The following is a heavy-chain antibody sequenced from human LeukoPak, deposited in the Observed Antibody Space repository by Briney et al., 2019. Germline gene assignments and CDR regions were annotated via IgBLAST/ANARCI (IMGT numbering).Heavy chain of an antibody. J-gene: IGHJ6*03. CDR1: GGSISSYY. Sequence: SGTLSLTCTVSGGSISSYYWSWIRQPPGKGLEWIGYIYYSGSTNYNPSLKSRVTISVDTSKNQFSLKLSSVTAADTAVYYCARGADLEMATITDYYYMDVWGKGTTVTVSS. CDR2: IYYSGST. D-gene: IGHD5-24*01. CDR3: ARGADLEMATITDYYYMDV. V-gene: IGHV4-59*01.